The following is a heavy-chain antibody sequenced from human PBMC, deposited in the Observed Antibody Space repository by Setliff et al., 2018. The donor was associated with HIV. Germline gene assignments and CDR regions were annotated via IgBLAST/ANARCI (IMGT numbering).Heavy chain of an antibody. CDR3: ARRAGYTSSWYREDYYYMDV. J-gene: IGHJ6*03. CDR2: VGTSGNT. D-gene: IGHD6-13*01. CDR1: GFTFRNYD. Sequence: HPGGSLRLSCAASGFTFRNYDMYWVRQATGKGLEWVSAVGTSGNTYYPGSVKGRFTISRENAKNSLYLQMNSLRAGDTAVYYCARRAGYTSSWYREDYYYMDVWGKGTTVTVSS. V-gene: IGHV3-13*01.